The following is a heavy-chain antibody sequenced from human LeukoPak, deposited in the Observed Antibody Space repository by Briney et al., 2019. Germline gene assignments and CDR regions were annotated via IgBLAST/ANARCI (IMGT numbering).Heavy chain of an antibody. CDR3: ARDLGSWPHVTLDI. Sequence: SETLSLTCAVSGGSFSGYYWSWIRQPPGKGLEWIGEINHNGSTNYNPSLKSRVTISVDTSKNQFSLKLTSVTAADTAIYYCARDLGSWPHVTLDIWGHGTLVTVSS. D-gene: IGHD3-16*01. V-gene: IGHV4-34*01. CDR2: INHNGST. J-gene: IGHJ3*02. CDR1: GGSFSGYY.